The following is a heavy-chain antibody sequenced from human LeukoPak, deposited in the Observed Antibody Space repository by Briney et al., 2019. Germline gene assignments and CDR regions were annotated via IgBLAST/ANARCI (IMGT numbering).Heavy chain of an antibody. CDR1: KFTVSSNY. CDR2: IYSGGST. D-gene: IGHD6-19*01. V-gene: IGHV3-66*01. CDR3: ARGADSSGWFNDAFDI. Sequence: GGSLRLSCAASKFTVSSNYMSWVRQAPGKGLEWVSVIYSGGSTYYADSVKGRFTISRDNSKNTLYLQMNSLRAEDTAVYYCARGADSSGWFNDAFDIWGQGTMVTVSS. J-gene: IGHJ3*02.